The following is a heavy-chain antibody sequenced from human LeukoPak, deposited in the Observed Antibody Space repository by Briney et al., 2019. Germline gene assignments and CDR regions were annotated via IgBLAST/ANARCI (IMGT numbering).Heavy chain of an antibody. V-gene: IGHV3-30*03. CDR3: ARVGGGYYHGMDV. Sequence: GGSLRLSCAASGFTFSSYGMHWVRQAPGKGLEWVAVISYDGSNKYYADSVKGRFTISRDNARNSLYLQMNSLRVEDTAVYYCARVGGGYYHGMDVWGQGTTVTVSS. CDR1: GFTFSSYG. D-gene: IGHD4-23*01. CDR2: ISYDGSNK. J-gene: IGHJ6*02.